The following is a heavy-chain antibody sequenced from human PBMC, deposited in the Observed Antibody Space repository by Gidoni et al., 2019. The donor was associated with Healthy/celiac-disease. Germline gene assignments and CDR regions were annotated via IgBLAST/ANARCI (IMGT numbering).Heavy chain of an antibody. CDR2: MNPNSGNT. V-gene: IGHV1-8*01. CDR3: ARGEIRFLEWLVSNTTPNDY. Sequence: QVQLVQSGSEVKKPGASVKVSCKASGYTFPSYDINWVRQATGQGLEWMGWMNPNSGNTGYAQKFQGRVTMTRNTSISTAYMELSSLRSEDTAVYYCARGEIRFLEWLVSNTTPNDYWGQGTLVTVSS. J-gene: IGHJ4*02. CDR1: GYTFPSYD. D-gene: IGHD3-3*01.